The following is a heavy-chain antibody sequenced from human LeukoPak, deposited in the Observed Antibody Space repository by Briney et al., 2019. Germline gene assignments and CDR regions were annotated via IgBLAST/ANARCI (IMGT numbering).Heavy chain of an antibody. V-gene: IGHV3-48*01. D-gene: IGHD3-3*01. CDR3: ARDPPFWSGYYDY. CDR1: GFTFSSYS. Sequence: GGSLRLSCAASGFTFSSYSMNWVRQAPGKGLEWVSYISSSSSTIYYADSVKGRFTISRDNAKNSLYLQMNSLRAEDTAVYYCARDPPFWSGYYDYWGQGTLVTVSS. J-gene: IGHJ4*02. CDR2: ISSSSSTI.